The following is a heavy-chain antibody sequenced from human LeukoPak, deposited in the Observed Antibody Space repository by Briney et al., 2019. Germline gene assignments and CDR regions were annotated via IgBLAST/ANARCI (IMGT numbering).Heavy chain of an antibody. D-gene: IGHD4-17*01. CDR1: GFTFSSYA. Sequence: PGGSLRLSCAASGFTFSSYAMSWVRQAPGKGLEWVSAISGSGGSTYYADSVKGRFTISRDNSKNTLYLQMNSLRAEDTAVYYCARDDGGDYASWFDPWGQGTLVTVSS. J-gene: IGHJ5*02. V-gene: IGHV3-23*01. CDR3: ARDDGGDYASWFDP. CDR2: ISGSGGST.